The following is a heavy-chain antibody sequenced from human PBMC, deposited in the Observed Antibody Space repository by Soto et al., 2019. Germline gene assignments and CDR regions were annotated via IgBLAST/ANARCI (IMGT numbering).Heavy chain of an antibody. CDR3: AKDPAAIPRGAFDI. V-gene: IGHV3-23*01. J-gene: IGHJ3*02. D-gene: IGHD2-2*01. CDR2: ISGSGGST. Sequence: EVQLLESGGGLVKPGGSLRLSCAASGFTFSSYAMSWVRQAPGKGLEWVSAISGSGGSTDYAESVKGRFTISRDNSKNTVYLQTNSPRAEDTALYYCAKDPAAIPRGAFDIWGQGTLVTVSS. CDR1: GFTFSSYA.